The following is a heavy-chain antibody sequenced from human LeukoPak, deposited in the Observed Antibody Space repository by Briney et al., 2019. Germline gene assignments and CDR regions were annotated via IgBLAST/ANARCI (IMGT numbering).Heavy chain of an antibody. CDR1: RFTFSNYG. D-gene: IGHD2-15*01. CDR2: VRYDGSKK. CDR3: AKEDGYATAWYFDH. V-gene: IGHV3-30*02. J-gene: IGHJ4*02. Sequence: GGSLRLSCATSRFTFSNYGMHWVRQAPGKGLEWVAFVRYDGSKKNYADSVRGRFTISRDNSKKTLYLQMDSLRPEDTAVYYCAKEDGYATAWYFDHWGQGTLVTVSS.